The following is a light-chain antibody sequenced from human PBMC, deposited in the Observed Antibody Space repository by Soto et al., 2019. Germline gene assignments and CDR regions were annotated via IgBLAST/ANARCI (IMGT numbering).Light chain of an antibody. CDR1: SSDIAIYNY. V-gene: IGLV2-8*01. J-gene: IGLJ2*01. Sequence: QSALTQPPSASGSPGQSVTISCTGTSSDIAIYNYVSWYQQHPGKAPKLMIFEVSKRPSGVPDRFSGSKSANTASLTVSGLQAEDEADYYCSSHGGSNILIFDGGTKLTVL. CDR3: SSHGGSNILI. CDR2: EVS.